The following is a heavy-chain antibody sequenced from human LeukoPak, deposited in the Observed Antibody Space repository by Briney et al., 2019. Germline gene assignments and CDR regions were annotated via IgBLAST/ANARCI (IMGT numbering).Heavy chain of an antibody. CDR2: ISYDGSNK. Sequence: GGSLRLSCAASGFTFSSYGMHWVRQAPGKGLEWVAVISYDGSNKYYADSVKGRFTISRDNSKNTLYLQMNSLRAEDTAVYYCARGRAAAATRDNYYYYGMDVWGQGTTVTASS. D-gene: IGHD2-15*01. V-gene: IGHV3-30*03. CDR3: ARGRAAAATRDNYYYYGMDV. J-gene: IGHJ6*02. CDR1: GFTFSSYG.